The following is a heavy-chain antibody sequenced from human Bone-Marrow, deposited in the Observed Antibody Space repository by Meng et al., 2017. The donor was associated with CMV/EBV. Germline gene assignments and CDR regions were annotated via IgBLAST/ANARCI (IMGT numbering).Heavy chain of an antibody. D-gene: IGHD1-14*01. J-gene: IGHJ6*02. CDR3: ARTTPYYYGMDV. Sequence: SETLSLTCTVSGGSISSYYWSWIRQPPGKGLEWIGYIYYSGSTNYNPSLKSRVTISVDTSKNQFSLKLSSVTAADTAVYYCARTTPYYYGMDVWGQGNTVNGAS. V-gene: IGHV4-59*01. CDR2: IYYSGST. CDR1: GGSISSYY.